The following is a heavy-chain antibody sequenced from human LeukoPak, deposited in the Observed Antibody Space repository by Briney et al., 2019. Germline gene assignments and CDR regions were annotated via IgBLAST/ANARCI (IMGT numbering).Heavy chain of an antibody. D-gene: IGHD4-17*01. CDR3: ASYGDLRAFDI. CDR1: GGSIRRSNW. Sequence: SGTLSLTCAVSGGSIRRSNWWSWVRQPPGKGLEWIGEIYHSGSTNYNPSLKSRVTISVDKSKNQFSLKLSSVTAADTAVYYCASYGDLRAFDIWGQGTMVTVSS. V-gene: IGHV4-4*02. J-gene: IGHJ3*02. CDR2: IYHSGST.